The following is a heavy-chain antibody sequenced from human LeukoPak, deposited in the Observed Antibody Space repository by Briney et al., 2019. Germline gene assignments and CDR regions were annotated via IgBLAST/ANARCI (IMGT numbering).Heavy chain of an antibody. V-gene: IGHV4-59*08. D-gene: IGHD2-15*01. Sequence: SETLSLTCTVSGGSISSYYWSWIRQPPGKGLEWIGYIYYSGSTNYNPSLKSRVTISVDTSKNQFSLKLSSVTAADTAVYYCARRGEYCSGGTCELGYWGQGTLVTVSS. CDR2: IYYSGST. J-gene: IGHJ4*02. CDR3: ARRGEYCSGGTCELGY. CDR1: GGSISSYY.